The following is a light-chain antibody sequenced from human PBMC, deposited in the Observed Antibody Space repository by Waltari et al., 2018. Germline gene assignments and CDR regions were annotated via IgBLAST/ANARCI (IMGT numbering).Light chain of an antibody. V-gene: IGKV3-20*01. J-gene: IGKJ1*01. Sequence: EIVLTQSPGTLSLSPGETATLFCRTSQSVTNNFLAWFQQKPGQVPRLPIFGVSSRATGVPDRFSGSGSGTDFTLTISRLQPEDFAVYYCQQSGDSHRAFGQGTRLEIK. CDR1: QSVTNNF. CDR2: GVS. CDR3: QQSGDSHRA.